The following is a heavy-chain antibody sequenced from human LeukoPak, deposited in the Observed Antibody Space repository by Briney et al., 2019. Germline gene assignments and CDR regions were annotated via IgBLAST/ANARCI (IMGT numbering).Heavy chain of an antibody. J-gene: IGHJ6*02. Sequence: GASVNVSCKASGYTFTSYGISWVRQAPGQELEWMGWISAYNGNTNYAQKLQGRVTMTTDTSTSTAYMELRSLRSDDTAVYYCARGRQYYDILTGYRNYYYYGMDVWGQGTTVTVSS. D-gene: IGHD3-9*01. CDR2: ISAYNGNT. CDR3: ARGRQYYDILTGYRNYYYYGMDV. V-gene: IGHV1-18*01. CDR1: GYTFTSYG.